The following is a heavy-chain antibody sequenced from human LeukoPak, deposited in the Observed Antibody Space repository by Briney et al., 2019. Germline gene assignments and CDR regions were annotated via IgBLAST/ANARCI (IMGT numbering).Heavy chain of an antibody. CDR3: ARDEVRALSAFDI. Sequence: GGSLRLSCAASGFTVSSNYMSWVRQAPGKGLEWVSVIYSGGSTYYADSVKGRFTISRDNAKNSLYLQMNSLRAEDTAVYYCARDEVRALSAFDIWGQGTMVTVSS. V-gene: IGHV3-53*01. CDR2: IYSGGST. J-gene: IGHJ3*02. CDR1: GFTVSSNY.